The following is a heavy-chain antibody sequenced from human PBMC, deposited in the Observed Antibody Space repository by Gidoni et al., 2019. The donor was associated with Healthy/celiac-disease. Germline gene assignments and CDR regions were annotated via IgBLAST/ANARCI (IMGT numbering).Heavy chain of an antibody. V-gene: IGHV3-30*03. CDR1: GFTFGSSA. D-gene: IGHD2-21*02. CDR2: ISYDGSNK. Sequence: QLQLVEPGGGVVQPGRSLRPSCPASGFTFGSSALTWVRQAPGKGLEWVAVISYDGSNKYYADAVKGRFTISRDNSKNTLYLQMNSLRAENTAVYYCAVDIEGYMVTYYNGAFDIWGQGTMVTVSS. J-gene: IGHJ3*02. CDR3: AVDIEGYMVTYYNGAFDI.